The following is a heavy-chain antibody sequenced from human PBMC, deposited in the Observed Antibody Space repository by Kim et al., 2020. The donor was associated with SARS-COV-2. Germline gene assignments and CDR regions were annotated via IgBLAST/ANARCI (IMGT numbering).Heavy chain of an antibody. D-gene: IGHD2-8*01. J-gene: IGHJ6*02. V-gene: IGHV4-34*01. CDR3: ARAGVYTFGMDV. Sequence: PPLKSRVTITVDTSKTQFSLELSSVAAADTAVYCCARAGVYTFGMDVWGQGTTVTVSS.